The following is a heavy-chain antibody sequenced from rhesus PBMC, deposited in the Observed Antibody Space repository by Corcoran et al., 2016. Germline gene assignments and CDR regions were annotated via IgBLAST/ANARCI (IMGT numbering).Heavy chain of an antibody. D-gene: IGHD6-25*01. Sequence: QVQLQESGPGLVKPSETLSLTCAVSGGSFSIYWWCWIRQPPGKGLEWIGEINGNRGSNNYNPSLKSRVTNSKDASKNQFSLKLSSVTAADTAVYYCARFRSGSFFDYWGQGVLVTVSS. CDR2: INGNRGSN. CDR3: ARFRSGSFFDY. J-gene: IGHJ4*01. V-gene: IGHV4-80*01. CDR1: GGSFSIYW.